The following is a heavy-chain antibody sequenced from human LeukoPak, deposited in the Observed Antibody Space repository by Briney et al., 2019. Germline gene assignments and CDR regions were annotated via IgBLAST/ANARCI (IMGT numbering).Heavy chain of an antibody. CDR1: GVAFTNYG. CDR3: ATEGFYC. J-gene: IGHJ4*02. V-gene: IGHV3-23*01. CDR2: ISRSGDFT. Sequence: GGSLRLSCAASGVAFTNYGMKWVRQAAGEGLEYISGISRSGDFTNYDDSVQGRFTISRDNVQITLHIQMNSLRADYTALYYCATEGFYCWGTGTQVTVSS.